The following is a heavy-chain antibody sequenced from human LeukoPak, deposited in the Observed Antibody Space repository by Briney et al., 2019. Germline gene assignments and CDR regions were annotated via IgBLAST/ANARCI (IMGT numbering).Heavy chain of an antibody. CDR1: GFTFSGYW. V-gene: IGHV3-74*01. Sequence: PGGSLRLSCAASGFTFSGYWMHWVRQAPGKGLVWVSRINSDGSSTSYADSVKGRFTISRDNAKNTLYLQMNSLRAEDTAVYYCARGATYYDILPRMDVWGQGTTVTVSS. D-gene: IGHD3-9*01. CDR2: INSDGSST. J-gene: IGHJ6*02. CDR3: ARGATYYDILPRMDV.